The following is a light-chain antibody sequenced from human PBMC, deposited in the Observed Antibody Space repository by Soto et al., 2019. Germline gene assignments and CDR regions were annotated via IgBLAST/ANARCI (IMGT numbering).Light chain of an antibody. CDR2: DAS. CDR1: QSVSSYY. Sequence: EIVLTQSPGTLSLSPGERATLSCRASQSVSSYYLAWYQQKPGQAPRLLIYDASSRATGIPDRFSGGGSGTDFTLTISRLEPEDFAVYYCQQCGSSPWTFGQGTKVEIK. V-gene: IGKV3-20*01. J-gene: IGKJ1*01. CDR3: QQCGSSPWT.